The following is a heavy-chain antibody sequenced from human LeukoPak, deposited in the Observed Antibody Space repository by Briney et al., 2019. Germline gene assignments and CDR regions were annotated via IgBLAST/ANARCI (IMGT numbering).Heavy chain of an antibody. D-gene: IGHD1-14*01. CDR2: IWYDGSNK. CDR3: AKLHNLNCDY. CDR1: GFTFSSYA. J-gene: IGHJ4*02. Sequence: GGSLRLSCAASGFTFSSYAMNWVRQAPGKGLEWVAVIWYDGSNKYYADSVKGRFTISRDNSKNTLYLQMNSLRPEDTAVYYCAKLHNLNCDYWGLGTLATVSS. V-gene: IGHV3-33*06.